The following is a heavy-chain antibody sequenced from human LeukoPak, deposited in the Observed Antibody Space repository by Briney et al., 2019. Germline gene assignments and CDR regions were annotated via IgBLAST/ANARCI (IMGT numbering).Heavy chain of an antibody. V-gene: IGHV1-18*01. CDR1: GYTFTSYD. Sequence: ASVKVSCKASGYTFTSYDINWVRQATGQGLEWMGWMNPNNGNTNYAQKLQGRVTMTTDTSTSTAYMELRSLRSDDTAVYYCARVWRYYDSSGYPYYFDYWGQGTLVTVSS. D-gene: IGHD3-22*01. CDR2: MNPNNGNT. J-gene: IGHJ4*02. CDR3: ARVWRYYDSSGYPYYFDY.